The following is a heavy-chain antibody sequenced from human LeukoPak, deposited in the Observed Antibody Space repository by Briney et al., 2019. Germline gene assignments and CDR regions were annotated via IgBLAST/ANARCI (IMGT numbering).Heavy chain of an antibody. CDR1: GFSFSSYS. J-gene: IGHJ4*02. CDR3: ARCSGVFGSSGY. CDR2: ISSGTGSYI. Sequence: KTGGSLRLSCVASGFSFSSYSMNWVRQAPGKGLEWVSTISSGTGSYIYYADSVRGRFTISRDNAKNSLYLQMNSLRAGDTAVYYCARCSGVFGSSGYWGQGTLVTVSS. V-gene: IGHV3-21*01. D-gene: IGHD6-6*01.